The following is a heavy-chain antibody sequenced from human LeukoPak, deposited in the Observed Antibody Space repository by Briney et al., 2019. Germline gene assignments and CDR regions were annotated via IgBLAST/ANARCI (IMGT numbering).Heavy chain of an antibody. V-gene: IGHV3-30*02. Sequence: SGGSLGLSCAASGFTFTSFGMHWVRQAPGKGLEWVAFIRNDGDVIYYTDSVKGRFTISRDNSKNTLYLQMNSLRAEDTAVYYCARGPYGSSGTPDAFDIWGQGTMVTVSS. J-gene: IGHJ3*02. CDR2: IRNDGDVI. D-gene: IGHD3-10*01. CDR1: GFTFTSFG. CDR3: ARGPYGSSGTPDAFDI.